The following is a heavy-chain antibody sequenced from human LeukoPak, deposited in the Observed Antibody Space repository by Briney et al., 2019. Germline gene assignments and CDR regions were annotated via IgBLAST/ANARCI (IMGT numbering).Heavy chain of an antibody. V-gene: IGHV4-4*02. CDR3: AGSGYYCHDH. Sequence: SGTLSLTCGVSGGSISSNWWSWVRQPPGKNLEWIGEIYHSGNTNYNPSLKSRVTISVDKSKNQFFLKLNSVTAADTAVYYCAGSGYYCHDHWGQGILVTVSS. CDR2: IYHSGNT. CDR1: GGSISSNW. D-gene: IGHD2/OR15-2a*01. J-gene: IGHJ4*02.